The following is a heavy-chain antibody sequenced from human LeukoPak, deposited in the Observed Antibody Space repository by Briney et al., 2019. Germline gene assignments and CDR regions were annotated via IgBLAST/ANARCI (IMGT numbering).Heavy chain of an antibody. D-gene: IGHD3-10*01. Sequence: GASVKVSCKASGYTFSSYGINWVRQAPGQGLEWMGWISTYNGNTDYAQKLQGRVTMTTDTSTSTAYVELRSLRSDDTAVYYCASSHFISGSVWDYWGQGILVTVSS. CDR3: ASSHFISGSVWDY. CDR2: ISTYNGNT. CDR1: GYTFSSYG. J-gene: IGHJ4*02. V-gene: IGHV1-18*01.